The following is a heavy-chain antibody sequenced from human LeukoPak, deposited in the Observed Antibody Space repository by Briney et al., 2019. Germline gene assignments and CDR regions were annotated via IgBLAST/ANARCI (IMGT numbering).Heavy chain of an antibody. J-gene: IGHJ4*02. D-gene: IGHD3-3*01. CDR1: GGSVSSSSYY. V-gene: IGHV4-61*01. CDR2: IYYSGST. CDR3: ARATAGGVLRFLEWFGYYFDY. Sequence: PSETLSLTCTVSGGSVSSSSYYWSWIRQPPGKGLEWIGYIYYSGSTNYNPSLKSRVTISVDTSKNQFSLKLSSVTAADTAVYYCARATAGGVLRFLEWFGYYFDYWGQGTLVTVSS.